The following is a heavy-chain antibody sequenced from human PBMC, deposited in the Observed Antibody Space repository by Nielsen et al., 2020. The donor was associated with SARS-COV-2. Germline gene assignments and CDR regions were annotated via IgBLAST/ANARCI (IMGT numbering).Heavy chain of an antibody. V-gene: IGHV4-31*02. D-gene: IGHD3-16*01. CDR2: IYYSGST. Sequence: WIRQPPGKGLEWIGYIYYSGSTYYNPSLKSRVTISVDTSKNQFSLKLSSVTAADTAVYYCARGFDYVWGRPTRDYYYGMDVWGQGTTVTVSS. CDR3: ARGFDYVWGRPTRDYYYGMDV. J-gene: IGHJ6*02.